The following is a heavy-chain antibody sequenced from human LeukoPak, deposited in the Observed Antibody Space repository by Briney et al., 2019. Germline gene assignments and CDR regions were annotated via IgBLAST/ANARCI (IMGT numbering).Heavy chain of an antibody. CDR3: ARFWGTLGTSDY. D-gene: IGHD7-27*01. Sequence: ASVKVSCKASGYTFTSYGISWVRQAPGQGLEWVGWISAYNGNTNYAQKLQGRVTMTTDTSTSTAYMELRSLRSDVTAVYYCARFWGTLGTSDYWGQGTLVTVSS. J-gene: IGHJ4*02. CDR1: GYTFTSYG. CDR2: ISAYNGNT. V-gene: IGHV1-18*01.